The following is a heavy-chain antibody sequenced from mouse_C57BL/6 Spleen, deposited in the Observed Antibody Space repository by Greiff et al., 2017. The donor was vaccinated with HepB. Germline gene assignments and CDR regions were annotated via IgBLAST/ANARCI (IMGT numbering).Heavy chain of an antibody. CDR2: IYPGDGDT. V-gene: IGHV1-80*01. CDR1: GYAFRSYW. CDR3: ARGDYGSSPAWFAY. J-gene: IGHJ3*01. Sequence: QVQLQQSGAELVKPGASVKISCKASGYAFRSYWMNWVKQRPGKGLEWIGQIYPGDGDTNYNGKFKGKATLTADKSSSTAYMQLSSLTSEDSAVYFCARGDYGSSPAWFAYWGQGTLVTVSA. D-gene: IGHD1-1*01.